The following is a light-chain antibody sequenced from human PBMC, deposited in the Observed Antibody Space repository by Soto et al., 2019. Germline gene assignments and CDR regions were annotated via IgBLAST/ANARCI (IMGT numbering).Light chain of an antibody. CDR2: DVS. Sequence: QCALTQPASVSGSPGQSITISCTGTSYCVGGSNYVSWYQQHPGKAPKLMIYDVSNRPSGVSNRFSGSKSGNTASLTISGLQAEDEADYYCGSYTSSSTLYVFGTGTKLTAL. CDR3: GSYTSSSTLYV. CDR1: SYCVGGSNY. V-gene: IGLV2-14*01. J-gene: IGLJ1*01.